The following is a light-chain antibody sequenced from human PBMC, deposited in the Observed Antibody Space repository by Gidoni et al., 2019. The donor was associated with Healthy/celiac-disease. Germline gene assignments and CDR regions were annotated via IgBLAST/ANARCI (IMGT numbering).Light chain of an antibody. CDR2: EVS. CDR1: SSDVGAYNY. Sequence: QSALTQPPSASGSPGQSVTIPCTGTSSDVGAYNYVSWYQQHPGKAPKLMIYEVSERPSGVPDRFSGSKSGNMASLTVSGLQAEDEADYYCSSYAGSNNLVFGGGTKLTVL. V-gene: IGLV2-8*01. J-gene: IGLJ2*01. CDR3: SSYAGSNNLV.